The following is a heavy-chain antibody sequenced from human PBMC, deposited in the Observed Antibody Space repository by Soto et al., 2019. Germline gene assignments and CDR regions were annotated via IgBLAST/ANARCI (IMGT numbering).Heavy chain of an antibody. CDR3: TKGRGALTVVSNWFDP. J-gene: IGHJ5*02. V-gene: IGHV3-9*01. D-gene: IGHD3-22*01. Sequence: EVQLVESGGGLVQPGKSLKLSCVAIGFTFEDHAMHWIRQVPGKGLEWVAGINWNSGITGYADSVKGRFTISRDTDNNSLHLEMNSLKSEDTALYYCTKGRGALTVVSNWFDPWGQGTPVTVAS. CDR1: GFTFEDHA. CDR2: INWNSGIT.